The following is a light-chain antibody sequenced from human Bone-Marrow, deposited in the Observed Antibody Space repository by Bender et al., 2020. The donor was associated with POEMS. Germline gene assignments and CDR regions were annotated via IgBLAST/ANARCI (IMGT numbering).Light chain of an antibody. CDR1: QLGDQY. V-gene: IGLV3-1*01. Sequence: SYGLTQPPSVSVSPGHTANITCSGDQLGDQYASWYQLKPGQSPVLVIYEDNKRPSGIPERFSGSNSGNTATLTISGTQAMDEADYYCQAWDTSVVFGGGTKLTVL. J-gene: IGLJ2*01. CDR2: EDN. CDR3: QAWDTSVV.